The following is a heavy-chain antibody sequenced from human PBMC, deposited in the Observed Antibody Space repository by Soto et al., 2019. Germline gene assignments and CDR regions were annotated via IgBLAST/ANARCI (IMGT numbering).Heavy chain of an antibody. D-gene: IGHD4-17*01. Sequence: GGSLRLSCAASGFTFSSYWMHWVRQAPGKGLVWVSRINSDGSSTSYADSVKGRFTISRDNAKNTLYLQMNSLRAEDTAVYYCARVWGAYGDYRVGAFDIWGQGTMVTVSS. CDR1: GFTFSSYW. J-gene: IGHJ3*02. CDR2: INSDGSST. V-gene: IGHV3-74*01. CDR3: ARVWGAYGDYRVGAFDI.